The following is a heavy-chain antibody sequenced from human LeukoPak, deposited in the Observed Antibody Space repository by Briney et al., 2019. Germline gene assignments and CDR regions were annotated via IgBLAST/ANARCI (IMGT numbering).Heavy chain of an antibody. CDR3: ARDEDDYVWGSYTHAFDI. CDR2: ISSSSSYI. Sequence: GGSLRLSCAASGFTFSSYSMNWVRQAPGKGLEWVSSISSSSSYIYYADSVKGRFTISRDNAKNSLYLQMNSLRAEDTAVYYCARDEDDYVWGSYTHAFDIWGQGTMVTVSS. V-gene: IGHV3-21*01. J-gene: IGHJ3*02. CDR1: GFTFSSYS. D-gene: IGHD3-16*01.